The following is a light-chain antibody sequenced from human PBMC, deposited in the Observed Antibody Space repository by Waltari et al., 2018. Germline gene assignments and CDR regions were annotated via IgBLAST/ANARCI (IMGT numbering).Light chain of an antibody. V-gene: IGKV2-28*01. CDR1: QSLLHSNGYNY. J-gene: IGKJ3*01. Sequence: DIVMTQSPLSLPVTPGEPASISCRSSQSLLHSNGYNYLDWYLQKPGQSPQLLIYLGSNRASGVPDRFSGSGSGTDFTLKISRVEVEDVWVYYCTQALQAPFTFGPGTKVDIK. CDR2: LGS. CDR3: TQALQAPFT.